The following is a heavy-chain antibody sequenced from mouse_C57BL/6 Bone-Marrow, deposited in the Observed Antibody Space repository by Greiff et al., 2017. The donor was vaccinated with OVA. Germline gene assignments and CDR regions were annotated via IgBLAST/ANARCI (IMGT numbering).Heavy chain of an antibody. CDR1: GYTFTDYY. Sequence: EVQLQQSGPELVKPGASVKISCKASGYTFTDYYMNWVKQSHGKSLEWIGDINPNNGGTSYNQKFKGKATLTVDKSSSTAYMELRSLTSEDSAVYYCARRVLLQPFAYWGQGTLVTVSA. J-gene: IGHJ3*01. CDR2: INPNNGGT. V-gene: IGHV1-26*01. D-gene: IGHD2-10*01. CDR3: ARRVLLQPFAY.